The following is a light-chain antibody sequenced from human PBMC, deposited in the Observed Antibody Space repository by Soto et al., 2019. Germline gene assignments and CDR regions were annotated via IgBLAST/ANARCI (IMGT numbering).Light chain of an antibody. CDR2: DVT. Sequence: QSVLTQPRSVSGSPGQGVTVSCTGTNSNIGSHNYVSWYQQRPGKAPKLMIHDVTERPSGVPDRFSGSKSGNTASLTISGLQAEDEAEYFCCSFAGGLFVFGTGTKVTVL. J-gene: IGLJ1*01. CDR3: CSFAGGLFV. CDR1: NSNIGSHNY. V-gene: IGLV2-11*01.